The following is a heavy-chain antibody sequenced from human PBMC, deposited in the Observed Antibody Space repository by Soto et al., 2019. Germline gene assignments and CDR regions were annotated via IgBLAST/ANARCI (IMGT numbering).Heavy chain of an antibody. CDR3: GTDLARVQYASSSCYYRNY. CDR1: GFTFSSYA. CDR2: FSGSAGST. D-gene: IGHD3-22*01. Sequence: GGSLRLSCAASGFTFSSYAMRWVRQGPGKGLECVSAFSGSAGSTYYADSVKGRFTISRDNSKHTLYLQMNSLRAEDTAVYYCGTDLARVQYASSSCYYRNYWGQGPLVTASS. V-gene: IGHV3-23*01. J-gene: IGHJ4*02.